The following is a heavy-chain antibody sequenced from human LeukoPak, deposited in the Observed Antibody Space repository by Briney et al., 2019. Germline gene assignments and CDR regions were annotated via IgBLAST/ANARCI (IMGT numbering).Heavy chain of an antibody. V-gene: IGHV4-4*07. CDR2: IYTSGST. CDR1: GGSISSYY. Sequence: SETLSLTCTVSGGSISSYYWSWIRQPAGKGLEWIGRIYTSGSTNYNPSLKSRVTMSVDTSKNQFSLKLSSVTAADTAVYYCARIRIVGAINWFDPWGREPWSPSPQ. D-gene: IGHD1-26*01. CDR3: ARIRIVGAINWFDP. J-gene: IGHJ5*02.